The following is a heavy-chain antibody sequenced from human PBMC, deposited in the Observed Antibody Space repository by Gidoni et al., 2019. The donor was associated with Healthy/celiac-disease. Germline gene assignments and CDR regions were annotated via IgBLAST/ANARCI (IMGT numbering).Heavy chain of an antibody. CDR1: GFTFGDYA. CDR3: TRDSCGGDCYPDY. Sequence: EVQLVESGGGLVKPGRSLRLSCTASGFTFGDYAMSWFRQVPGKGLEWVGFIRSKAYGGTTEYAASVKGRFTISRDDSKSIAYLQMNSLKTEDTAVYYCTRDSCGGDCYPDYWGQGTLVTVSS. D-gene: IGHD2-21*02. CDR2: IRSKAYGGTT. J-gene: IGHJ4*02. V-gene: IGHV3-49*05.